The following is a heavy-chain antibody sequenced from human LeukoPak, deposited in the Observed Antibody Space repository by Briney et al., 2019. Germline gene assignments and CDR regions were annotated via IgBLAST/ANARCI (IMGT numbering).Heavy chain of an antibody. J-gene: IGHJ4*02. D-gene: IGHD4-11*01. V-gene: IGHV3-23*01. CDR1: GFTFSNEA. CDR3: TKVRSGSSNWALRVFDY. CDR2: ISPGGGTT. Sequence: GGSLRLSCAVSGFTFSNEAMGWVRQLRGGGLEWVSTISPGGGTTYYAESMKGRFTISRDNSKSTLYLEMTSLRVEDTAVYYCTKVRSGSSNWALRVFDYWGQGVLVTVSS.